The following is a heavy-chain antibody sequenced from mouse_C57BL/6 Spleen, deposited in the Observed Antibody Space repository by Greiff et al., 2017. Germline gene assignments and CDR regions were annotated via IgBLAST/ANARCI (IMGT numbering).Heavy chain of an antibody. Sequence: EVNLVESGGGLVKPGGSLKLSCAASGFTFSSYTMPWVRQTPEKRLEWVATISGGGGNTYYPDSVKGRFTISRDNAKNTLYLQMSSLRSEDTALYYCARHLITTVGYFDVWGTGTTVTVSS. CDR2: ISGGGGNT. J-gene: IGHJ1*03. D-gene: IGHD1-1*01. V-gene: IGHV5-9*01. CDR3: ARHLITTVGYFDV. CDR1: GFTFSSYT.